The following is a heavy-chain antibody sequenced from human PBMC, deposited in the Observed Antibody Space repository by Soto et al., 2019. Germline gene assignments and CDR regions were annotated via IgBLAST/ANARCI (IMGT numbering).Heavy chain of an antibody. CDR3: AKALQPWLPILDD. D-gene: IGHD3-22*01. Sequence: GGSLRLSCAASGFTFSTYAMAWVRQAPGKGLEWVSTISASSSNIYYAASVKGRFTISRDNSKNTLYLQMISLSAEDTAVYYFAKALQPWLPILDDWGQGPRVTVSS. J-gene: IGHJ4*02. CDR1: GFTFSTYA. V-gene: IGHV3-23*01. CDR2: ISASSSNI.